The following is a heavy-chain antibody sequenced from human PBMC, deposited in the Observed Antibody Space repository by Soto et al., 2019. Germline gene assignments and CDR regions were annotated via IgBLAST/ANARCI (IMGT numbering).Heavy chain of an antibody. D-gene: IGHD3-10*01. CDR2: IYSGGST. CDR1: GFTVSSNY. CDR3: ARDGGGFDY. J-gene: IGHJ4*02. Sequence: EVPLVESGGGLVQPGGSLRLSCAVSGFTVSSNYMNWVRQAPGKGLEWVSVIYSGGSTYYADSVKARFTISRDNSKNTLYLQMNSLRAEDSAVYYCARDGGGFDYWGQGTLVTVSS. V-gene: IGHV3-66*01.